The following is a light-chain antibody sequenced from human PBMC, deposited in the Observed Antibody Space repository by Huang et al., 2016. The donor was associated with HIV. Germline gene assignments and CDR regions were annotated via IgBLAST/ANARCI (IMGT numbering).Light chain of an antibody. CDR3: QQYDNLLLT. J-gene: IGKJ4*01. V-gene: IGKV1-33*01. Sequence: DIQMTQSPSSLSASVGDRVTITCQASQDINNYLNWYQQKPGKAPKLLIYDASNSETGVPSRFSGSGSGTDFTFTISSLQPEDIATYYCQQYDNLLLTFGGGTKVEIK. CDR2: DAS. CDR1: QDINNY.